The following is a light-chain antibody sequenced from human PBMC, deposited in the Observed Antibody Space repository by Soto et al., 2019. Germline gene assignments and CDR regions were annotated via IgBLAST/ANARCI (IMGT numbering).Light chain of an antibody. V-gene: IGKV3-15*01. J-gene: IGKJ2*01. CDR2: DAS. CDR3: QQYNDWPPKYT. CDR1: QSVSSN. Sequence: EIVMTQSPATLSVSPGERATLSCRASQSVSSNLAWYQQKPGQAPRLLIYDASTRAATIPARFSGSGSGTEFTLTISSLQSEDFVVYYCQQYNDWPPKYTFGPGTKLEIK.